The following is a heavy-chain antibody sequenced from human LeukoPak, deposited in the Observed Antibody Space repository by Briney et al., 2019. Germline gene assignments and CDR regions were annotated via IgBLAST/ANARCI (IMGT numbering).Heavy chain of an antibody. CDR1: GFTFSDYY. V-gene: IGHV3-11*01. J-gene: IGHJ4*02. CDR3: AKDRGPGGSYPPPLDY. Sequence: GGSLRLSCAASGFTFSDYYMSWIRQAPGKGLEWVSYISSSGSTIYYADSVKGRFTISRDNAKNSLYLQMNSLRAEDTAVYYCAKDRGPGGSYPPPLDYWGQGTLVTVSS. D-gene: IGHD1-26*01. CDR2: ISSSGSTI.